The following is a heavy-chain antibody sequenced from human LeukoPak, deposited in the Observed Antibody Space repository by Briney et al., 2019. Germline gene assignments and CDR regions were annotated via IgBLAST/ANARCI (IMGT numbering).Heavy chain of an antibody. D-gene: IGHD6-13*01. Sequence: GRSLRLSCAASGFTFSSYAMHWVRQAPGKGLEWVAVIAYVGSNKYYADSVKGRFTISRDNSKNTLYLQMNSLRAEGTAVYYCARDTAAAGTLDYWGQGTLVTVSS. CDR1: GFTFSSYA. CDR3: ARDTAAAGTLDY. CDR2: IAYVGSNK. V-gene: IGHV3-30*04. J-gene: IGHJ4*02.